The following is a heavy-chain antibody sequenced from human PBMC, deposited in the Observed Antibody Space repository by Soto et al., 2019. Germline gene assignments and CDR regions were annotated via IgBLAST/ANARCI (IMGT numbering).Heavy chain of an antibody. Sequence: QVQLVESGGGVVQPGRSLRLSCAASGFTFSSYAMHWVRQAPGKGLEWVAVISYDGSNKYYADSVKGRFTISRDNSKNTLYLQMISLRAEDTAVYYCARPIVGAYDYFDYWGQGTLVTVSS. CDR3: ARPIVGAYDYFDY. D-gene: IGHD1-26*01. V-gene: IGHV3-30-3*01. CDR1: GFTFSSYA. CDR2: ISYDGSNK. J-gene: IGHJ4*02.